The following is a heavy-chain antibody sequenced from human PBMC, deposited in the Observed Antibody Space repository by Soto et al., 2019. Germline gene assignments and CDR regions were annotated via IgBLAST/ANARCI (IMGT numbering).Heavy chain of an antibody. CDR1: GGSISSGGYY. V-gene: IGHV4-31*03. D-gene: IGHD1-26*01. CDR3: ARDRGGSYLFDY. J-gene: IGHJ4*02. Sequence: QVQLQESGPGLVKPSQTLSLTCTVSGGSISSGGYYWSWIRQPPGKGLAWLGYIYYSGSTYYNPSLKSRVTISVDTSKNQFSLKLSSVTAADTAVYYFARDRGGSYLFDYWGQGTLVTVSS. CDR2: IYYSGST.